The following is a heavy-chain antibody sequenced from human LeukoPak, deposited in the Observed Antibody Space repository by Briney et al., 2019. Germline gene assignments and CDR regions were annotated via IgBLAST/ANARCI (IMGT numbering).Heavy chain of an antibody. V-gene: IGHV3-23*01. J-gene: IGHJ4*02. CDR3: AKDREWLRYFDY. CDR2: ISGSGGST. Sequence: GGSLRLSCAASGFTFTTYWMSWVRQAPGKGLEWVSAISGSGGSTYYADSVKGRFTISRDNSKNTLYLQMNSLRAEDTAVYYCAKDREWLRYFDYWGQGTLVTVSS. D-gene: IGHD5-12*01. CDR1: GFTFTTYW.